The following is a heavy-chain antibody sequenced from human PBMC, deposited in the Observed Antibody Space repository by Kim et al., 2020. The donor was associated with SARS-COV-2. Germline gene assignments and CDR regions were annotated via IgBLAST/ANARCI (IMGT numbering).Heavy chain of an antibody. J-gene: IGHJ5*02. Sequence: GGSLRLSCTSSGFTFRDYWMNWIRQAPGKGLEWVASIKPDGSEKHYGDSVKGRFTISRDQAKYAEYLHMDTLRAEDTAIYYCERLSGWGSFDLWGQGTLVTVFS. CDR1: GFTFRDYW. V-gene: IGHV3-7*03. CDR2: IKPDGSEK. CDR3: ERLSGWGSFDL. D-gene: IGHD3-16*01.